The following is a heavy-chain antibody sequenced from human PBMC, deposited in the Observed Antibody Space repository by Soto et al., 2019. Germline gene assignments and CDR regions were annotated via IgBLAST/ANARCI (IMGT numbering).Heavy chain of an antibody. CDR3: AKSSVEWFPNWFDT. Sequence: PGLSLRLSCAPSVFTFSSYGMHWVLQSPVKGLDWVAVIWYDGSNKYYADSVKGRFTISRDNSKNTLYLQMNSLRAEDTAVYYCAKSSVEWFPNWFDTWGQGTLVTVSS. CDR2: IWYDGSNK. V-gene: IGHV3-33*06. CDR1: VFTFSSYG. D-gene: IGHD3-10*01. J-gene: IGHJ5*02.